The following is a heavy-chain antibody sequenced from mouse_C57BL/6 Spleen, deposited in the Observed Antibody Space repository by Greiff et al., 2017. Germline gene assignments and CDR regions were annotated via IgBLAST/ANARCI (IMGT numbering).Heavy chain of an antibody. CDR3: ARKGGYGNYYFDY. D-gene: IGHD2-1*01. CDR2: IDPSDSYT. Sequence: QVQLQQPGAELVKPGASVKLSCKASGYTFTSYWMQWVKQRPGQGLEWIGEIDPSDSYTNYNQKFKGKATLTVDPSSSTAYMQLSSLTSEDSAVYYCARKGGYGNYYFDYWGQGTTLTVSS. V-gene: IGHV1-50*01. J-gene: IGHJ2*01. CDR1: GYTFTSYW.